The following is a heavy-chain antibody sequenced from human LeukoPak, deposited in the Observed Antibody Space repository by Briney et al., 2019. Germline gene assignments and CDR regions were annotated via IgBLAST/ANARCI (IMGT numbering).Heavy chain of an antibody. Sequence: SETLSLTCTVSGGSISSGSYYWSWIRQPAGKGLEWIGRIYTSGSTNYNPSLKSRVTISVDTSKNQFSLKLSSVTAADTAVYYCARSYRRVTYYYMDVWGKGTTVTISS. CDR1: GGSISSGSYY. D-gene: IGHD2-21*02. CDR3: ARSYRRVTYYYMDV. CDR2: IYTSGST. V-gene: IGHV4-61*02. J-gene: IGHJ6*03.